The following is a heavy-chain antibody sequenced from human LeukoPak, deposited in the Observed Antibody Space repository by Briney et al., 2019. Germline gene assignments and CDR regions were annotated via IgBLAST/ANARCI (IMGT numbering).Heavy chain of an antibody. CDR1: GFSVSAYY. CDR2: IHSDGKT. J-gene: IGHJ6*03. V-gene: IGHV3-66*01. Sequence: GPLRLSCAASGFSVSAYYMGWVRQAPRKGLEWVSVIHSDGKTQYANPMKGRFTISRDDSKKSLYLQMNSLKAEDTVVYYCARATSSCTYGVCRSDYYYYMDVWGKGTTVTVSS. D-gene: IGHD2-8*01. CDR3: ARATSSCTYGVCRSDYYYYMDV.